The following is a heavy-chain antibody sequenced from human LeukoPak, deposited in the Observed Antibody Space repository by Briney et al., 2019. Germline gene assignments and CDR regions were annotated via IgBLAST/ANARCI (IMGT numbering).Heavy chain of an antibody. CDR1: GYTFSSYG. CDR3: ARDCSGSSCYWIH. J-gene: IGHJ4*02. CDR2: ISAYNGNT. D-gene: IGHD2-15*01. Sequence: ASVKVSCKASGYTFSSYGISWVRQAPAQGLEWLGYISAYNGNTSYAQKVQGRITMTTDTSTSTAYMEMRSLRSDDTAVYYCARDCSGSSCYWIHWGQGTLVTVSS. V-gene: IGHV1-18*01.